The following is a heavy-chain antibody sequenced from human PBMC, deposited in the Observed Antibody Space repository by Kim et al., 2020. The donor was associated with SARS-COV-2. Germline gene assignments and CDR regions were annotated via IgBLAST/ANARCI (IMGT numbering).Heavy chain of an antibody. CDR1: GFTFSSYW. J-gene: IGHJ6*02. D-gene: IGHD6-13*01. CDR2: IKQDGSEK. V-gene: IGHV3-7*01. CDR3: ARGGEQQLVSYYYGMDV. Sequence: GGSLRLSCAASGFTFSSYWMSWVRQAPGKGLEWVANIKQDGSEKYYVDSVKGRFTISRDNAKNSLYLQMNSLRAEDTAVYYCARGGEQQLVSYYYGMDVWGQGTTVTVSS.